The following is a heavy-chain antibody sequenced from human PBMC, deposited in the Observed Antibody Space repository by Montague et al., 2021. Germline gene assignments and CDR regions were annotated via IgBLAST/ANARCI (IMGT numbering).Heavy chain of an antibody. CDR2: IFDDGRT. D-gene: IGHD5-24*01. V-gene: IGHV3-53*01. J-gene: IGHJ4*02. CDR3: ARDIARDGYSHFDC. CDR1: GFTVSSSH. Sequence: SLRLSCAASGFTVSSSHMNWVRQAPGKGLEWVSGIFDDGRTYHADSVKGRFTISRDNSKNTLFLQVNSLRAEDTAVYFCARDIARDGYSHFDCWGQGTLVTVSS.